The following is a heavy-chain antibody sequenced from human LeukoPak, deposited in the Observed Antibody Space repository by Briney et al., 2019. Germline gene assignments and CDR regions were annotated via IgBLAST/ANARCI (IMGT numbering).Heavy chain of an antibody. V-gene: IGHV3-48*03. J-gene: IGHJ4*02. CDR1: GFPFSSYE. CDR3: ARDLILADNGGSSAHDS. CDR2: ISSSGNAI. D-gene: IGHD2-15*01. Sequence: PGGSLRLSCAASGFPFSSYEMNRVRQAPGKGLEWVSYISSSGNAIYYADSVKGRFTISRDNAKNSLYLQMNSLRAEDTAVYYCARDLILADNGGSSAHDSWGQGTLVTVSS.